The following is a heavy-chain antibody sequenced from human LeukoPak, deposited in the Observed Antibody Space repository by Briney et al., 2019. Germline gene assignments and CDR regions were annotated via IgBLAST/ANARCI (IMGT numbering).Heavy chain of an antibody. J-gene: IGHJ4*02. CDR3: ARGLIYFEV. D-gene: IGHD3-9*01. CDR1: GFTFSRYW. V-gene: IGHV3-7*04. CDR2: IKDDGSEK. Sequence: GGSLRLSCAASGFTFSRYWMTWVRQAPGKGLEWVANIKDDGSEKSYEDSVKGGFTISRDNANTAVYLQMDTLRVEDTAVYYCARGLIYFEVWGQGTLVSVSS.